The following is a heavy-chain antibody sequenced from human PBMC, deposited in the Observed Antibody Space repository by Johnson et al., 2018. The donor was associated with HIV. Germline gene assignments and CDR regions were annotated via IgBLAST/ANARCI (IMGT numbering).Heavy chain of an antibody. D-gene: IGHD1-1*01. Sequence: VQLVESGGGVVQPGRSLRLSCAASGFTFSSNYMSWVRQAPGKGLEWVSVISSGGSTYYADSVKGRFTISRDNSKNTLYLQMNSLRAEDTAVYYCARGTGTDDAFDIWGQGTMVTVSS. V-gene: IGHV3-66*01. CDR2: ISSGGST. CDR1: GFTFSSNY. CDR3: ARGTGTDDAFDI. J-gene: IGHJ3*02.